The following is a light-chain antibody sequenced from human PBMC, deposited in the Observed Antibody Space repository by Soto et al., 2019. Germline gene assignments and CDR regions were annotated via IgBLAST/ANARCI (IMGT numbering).Light chain of an antibody. J-gene: IGKJ5*01. CDR3: KHSYNTPIT. CDR2: LAS. V-gene: IGKV1-39*01. CDR1: RIIDTY. Sequence: DIQMTQSPSSLSASVGDRVTITCRASRIIDTYVDWYQQKPGKAPNLLIYLASTLQTGVPSRFSGSGSGTDFTLTISALQPEDFATYFCKHSYNTPITFGQGTRLEIK.